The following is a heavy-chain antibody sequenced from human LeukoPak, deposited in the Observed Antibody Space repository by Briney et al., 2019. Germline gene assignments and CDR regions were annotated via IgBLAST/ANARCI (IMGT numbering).Heavy chain of an antibody. Sequence: GGSLRLSCAASGFTFSTYGMNWVRQAPGKGLEWVSAISAGGGNTYYADSVKGRFTISRDNSKNTLFLEMNSLRAEDTAVYYCTKEYSVRDQFDYWGQGTLVAVSS. J-gene: IGHJ4*02. V-gene: IGHV3-23*01. CDR3: TKEYSVRDQFDY. CDR1: GFTFSTYG. D-gene: IGHD2-2*01. CDR2: ISAGGGNT.